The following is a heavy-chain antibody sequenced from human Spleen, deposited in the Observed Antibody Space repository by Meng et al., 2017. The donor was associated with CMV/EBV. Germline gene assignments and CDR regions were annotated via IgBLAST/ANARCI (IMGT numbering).Heavy chain of an antibody. CDR3: ARDGYNYYGSRSYCFDF. CDR1: GYTFNGYY. D-gene: IGHD3-10*01. Sequence: ASVKVSCKASGYTFNGYYMHWVRQARGQGLEWMGWISANNGNTNSAQKFQGRVTMTTDTSTSTAYMELRSLGSDDTAVYYCARDGYNYYGSRSYCFDFWGQGTLVTVSS. CDR2: ISANNGNT. V-gene: IGHV1-18*04. J-gene: IGHJ4*02.